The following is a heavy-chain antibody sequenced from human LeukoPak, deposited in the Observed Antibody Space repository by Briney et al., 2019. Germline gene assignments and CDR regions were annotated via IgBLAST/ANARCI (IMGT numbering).Heavy chain of an antibody. CDR2: IGPTGTDR. J-gene: IGHJ4*02. D-gene: IGHD5-24*01. CDR1: GFTFSSCG. Sequence: GGSLRLSCAASGFTFSSCGFNWVRQAPGKGLEWVSSIGPTGTDRYYADSVRGRFTISRDNSKNTLYLQMNSLRAEDTAVYYCAKLRWLQYYYFDYWGQGTLVTVSS. V-gene: IGHV3-23*01. CDR3: AKLRWLQYYYFDY.